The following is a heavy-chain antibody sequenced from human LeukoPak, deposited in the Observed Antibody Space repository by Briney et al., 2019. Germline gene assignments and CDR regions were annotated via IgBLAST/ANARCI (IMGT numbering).Heavy chain of an antibody. J-gene: IGHJ4*02. CDR2: INPNSGGT. Sequence: ASVKVSCKASGYTFTGYYMHWVRQAPGQGLEWMGWINPNSGGTNHAQKFQGRVTMTRGTSISTAYMELSRLRSDDTAVYYCARGSMRGYDSSGSFDYWGQGTLVTVSS. CDR1: GYTFTGYY. V-gene: IGHV1-2*02. D-gene: IGHD3-22*01. CDR3: ARGSMRGYDSSGSFDY.